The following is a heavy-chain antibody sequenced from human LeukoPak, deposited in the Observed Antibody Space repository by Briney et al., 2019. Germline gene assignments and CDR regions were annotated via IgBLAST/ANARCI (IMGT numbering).Heavy chain of an antibody. CDR1: GYTFTAYY. CDR2: INPNSGGR. Sequence: GASVKVSCKASGYTFTAYYIHWVRQAPGQGLEWMGWINPNSGGRNYAQKFQGRVTMTRDTSLSTAYMELNRLRSDDTAMYYCARTVAGMLFVGDYWGQGTLVTVSS. CDR3: ARTVAGMLFVGDY. D-gene: IGHD6-19*01. V-gene: IGHV1-2*02. J-gene: IGHJ4*02.